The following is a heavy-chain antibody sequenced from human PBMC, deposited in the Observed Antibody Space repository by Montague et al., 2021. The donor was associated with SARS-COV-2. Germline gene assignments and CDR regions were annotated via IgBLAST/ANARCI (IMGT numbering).Heavy chain of an antibody. Sequence: SLRLSCAASGFTFSSYAMHWVRQAPGKGLEWVAVISYDGSNKYYADSVKGRFTISRDNSKNTLYLQMNSLRAEDTAMYYCARGYSGSYYSYFDYWGQGTLVTVSS. CDR1: GFTFSSYA. J-gene: IGHJ4*02. V-gene: IGHV3-30*04. CDR2: ISYDGSNK. D-gene: IGHD1-26*01. CDR3: ARGYSGSYYSYFDY.